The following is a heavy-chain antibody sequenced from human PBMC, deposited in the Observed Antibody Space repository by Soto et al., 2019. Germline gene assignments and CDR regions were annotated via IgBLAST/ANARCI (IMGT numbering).Heavy chain of an antibody. V-gene: IGHV4-34*01. J-gene: IGHJ4*02. CDR2: INHSGST. CDR3: AKGLEYYGSGSYYND. CDR1: GGSFSGYY. D-gene: IGHD3-10*01. Sequence: QVQLQQWGAGLLKPSETLSLTCAVYGGSFSGYYWSWIRQPPGKGLEWIGEINHSGSTNYNPSLKSRLTISVDTSKNQFSLKLSSVTAADTAVYYCAKGLEYYGSGSYYNDWGQRTLVTVSS.